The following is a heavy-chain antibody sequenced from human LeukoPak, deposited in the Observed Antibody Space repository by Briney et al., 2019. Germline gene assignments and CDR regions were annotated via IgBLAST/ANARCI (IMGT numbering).Heavy chain of an antibody. CDR3: ASLDCSSTSCPFDY. Sequence: PSQTLSLTCTVSGGSISSGGYYWGWIRQHPGKGLEWIGYIYYSGSTYYNPSIKSRVTISVDTSKNQFSLKLSSVTAADTAVYYCASLDCSSTSCPFDYWGQGTLVTVSS. V-gene: IGHV4-31*03. CDR2: IYYSGST. J-gene: IGHJ4*02. D-gene: IGHD2-2*01. CDR1: GGSISSGGYY.